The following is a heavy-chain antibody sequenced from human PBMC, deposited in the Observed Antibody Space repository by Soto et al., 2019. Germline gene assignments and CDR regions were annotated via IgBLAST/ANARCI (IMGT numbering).Heavy chain of an antibody. D-gene: IGHD6-6*01. V-gene: IGHV4-61*01. CDR3: ARRARPGGYFDL. CDR2: IYYSGST. CDR1: GGSVSSDSYY. Sequence: QVQLQESGPGLVKPSETLSLTCTVSGGSVSSDSYYWSWIWQPPGKGLEWIGYIYYSGSTNYNPSLKSRVTIAVDTSKNQFSLKLSSVTAADTAVYYCARRARPGGYFDLWGRGTLVTVSS. J-gene: IGHJ2*01.